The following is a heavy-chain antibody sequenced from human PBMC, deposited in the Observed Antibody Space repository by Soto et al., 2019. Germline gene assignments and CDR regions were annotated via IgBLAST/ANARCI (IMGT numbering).Heavy chain of an antibody. CDR2: ISGSGVST. CDR3: AKEIRYKWNDWCAFDI. J-gene: IGHJ3*02. D-gene: IGHD1-1*01. V-gene: IGHV3-23*01. CDR1: GFTFSSYA. Sequence: GGSLRLSCAASGFTFSSYARSWGRQAPGKGLEWVSAISGSGVSTYYADSVKGRFTISRDNSKNTLYLQMNSLRAEDTAVYYCAKEIRYKWNDWCAFDIWGQGTMVTVSS.